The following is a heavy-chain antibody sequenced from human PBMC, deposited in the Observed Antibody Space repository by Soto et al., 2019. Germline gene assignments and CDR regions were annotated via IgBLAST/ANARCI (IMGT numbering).Heavy chain of an antibody. CDR3: ARGTADFWSGYYNYYYYYMDV. Sequence: SETLSLTCTVSGGSIISYYWSWIRQPPWKGLEWIGYIYYSGSTNYNPSLKSRVTISVDTSKNQFSLKLSSVTAADTAVYYCARGTADFWSGYYNYYYYYMDVWGKGTTVTVS. D-gene: IGHD3-3*01. V-gene: IGHV4-59*01. CDR1: GGSIISYY. J-gene: IGHJ6*03. CDR2: IYYSGST.